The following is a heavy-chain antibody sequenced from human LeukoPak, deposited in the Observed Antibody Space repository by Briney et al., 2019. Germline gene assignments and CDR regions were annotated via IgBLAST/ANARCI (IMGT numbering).Heavy chain of an antibody. D-gene: IGHD1-26*01. CDR3: ARTSGLVGARTGWDYFDY. CDR1: GHSFTSYW. Sequence: GESLKISCKGSGHSFTSYWIDWVRQMPGKGLEWMGIIYPDDSDTRYSPSFKGQVTISADKSISTAYLQWSSLKASDTAMYYCARTSGLVGARTGWDYFDYWGQGTLVTVSS. V-gene: IGHV5-51*01. CDR2: IYPDDSDT. J-gene: IGHJ4*02.